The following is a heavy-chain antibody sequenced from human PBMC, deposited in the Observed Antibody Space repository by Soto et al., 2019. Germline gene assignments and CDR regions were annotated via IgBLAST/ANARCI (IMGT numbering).Heavy chain of an antibody. Sequence: ETLSLTCTVSGGSISSYYWSWIRQPPGKGLEWIGYIYYSGSTNYNPSLKSRVTISVDTSKNQFSLKLSSVTAADTAVYYCARAPLLWFGELSLPGYFDYWGQGTLVTVSS. V-gene: IGHV4-59*01. CDR1: GGSISSYY. D-gene: IGHD3-10*01. CDR2: IYYSGST. CDR3: ARAPLLWFGELSLPGYFDY. J-gene: IGHJ4*02.